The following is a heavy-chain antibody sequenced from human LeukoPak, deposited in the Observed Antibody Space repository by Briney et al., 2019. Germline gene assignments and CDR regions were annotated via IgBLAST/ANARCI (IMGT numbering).Heavy chain of an antibody. CDR1: GFTFSSHW. CDR3: ARLTYYYDSSGYWVLDY. V-gene: IGHV3-74*01. D-gene: IGHD3-22*01. J-gene: IGHJ4*02. Sequence: GGSLRPSCVASGFTFSSHWMHWVRQAPGKGLVWVSRINSDGSTTSYADSVKGRFTISRDNAKNTLYLQMNSLRAEDTAVYYCARLTYYYDSSGYWVLDYWGQGTLVSVSS. CDR2: INSDGSTT.